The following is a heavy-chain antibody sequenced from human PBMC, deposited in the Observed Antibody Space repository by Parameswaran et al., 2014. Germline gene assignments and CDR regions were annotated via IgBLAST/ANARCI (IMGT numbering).Heavy chain of an antibody. V-gene: IGHV3-15*01. CDR2: IRSKTDGGTT. J-gene: IGHJ6*02. Sequence: VRQMPGKGLEWIGRIRSKTDGGTTDYAAPVKGRFTISRDDSKNTLYLQMNSLKTEDTAVYYCTTSAYSDYYYGMDVWGQGTTVTVSS. CDR3: TTSAYSDYYYGMDV. D-gene: IGHD2-21*01.